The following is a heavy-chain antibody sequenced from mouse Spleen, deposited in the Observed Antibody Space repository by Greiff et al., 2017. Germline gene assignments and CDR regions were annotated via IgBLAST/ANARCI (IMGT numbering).Heavy chain of an antibody. Sequence: EVKLEESGPSLVKPSQTLSLTCSVTGDSITSGYWNWIRKFPGNKLEYMGYISYSGSTYYNPSLKSRISITRDTSKNQYYLQLNSVTTEDTATYYCARYGNYEDYAMDYWGQGTSVTVSS. D-gene: IGHD2-1*01. V-gene: IGHV3-8*02. CDR2: ISYSGST. CDR3: ARYGNYEDYAMDY. CDR1: GDSITSGY. J-gene: IGHJ4*01.